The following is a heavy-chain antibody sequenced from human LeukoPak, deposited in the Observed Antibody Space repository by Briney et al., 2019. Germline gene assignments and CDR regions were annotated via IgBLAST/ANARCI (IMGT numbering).Heavy chain of an antibody. CDR1: GFTFRHSW. CDR2: IHPDSSDK. D-gene: IGHD1-14*01. CDR3: TRLPRETAGDY. Sequence: GGSLRLSCEASGFTFRHSWLSWIRQTPGKGLEWVANIHPDSSDKFYVDSMEGRFTISRDNTKNSLYLQIDNARLDDAGLYYCTRLPRETAGDYWGQGVPVIVSS. J-gene: IGHJ4*02. V-gene: IGHV3-7*03.